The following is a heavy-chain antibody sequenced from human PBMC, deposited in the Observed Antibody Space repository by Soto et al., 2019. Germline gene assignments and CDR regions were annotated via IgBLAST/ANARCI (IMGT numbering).Heavy chain of an antibody. D-gene: IGHD3-10*01. CDR1: GGTFSSYT. J-gene: IGHJ4*02. V-gene: IGHV1-69*02. CDR2: IIPILGIA. Sequence: QVQLVQSGAEVKKPGSSVKVSCKASGGTFSSYTISWVRQAPGQGLEWMGRIIPILGIANYAQKFQGRVTITADKSTSTAYMELSSLRSEDTAVYYCASLTGSGKSHYWGQGTLVTVSS. CDR3: ASLTGSGKSHY.